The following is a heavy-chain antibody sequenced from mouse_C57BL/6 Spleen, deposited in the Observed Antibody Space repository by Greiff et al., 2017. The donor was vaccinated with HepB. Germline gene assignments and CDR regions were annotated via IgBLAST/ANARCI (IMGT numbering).Heavy chain of an antibody. Sequence: DVQLVESGGDLVKPGGSLKLSCAASGFTFSSYGMSWVRQTPDKRLEWVATISSGGSYTYYPDSVKGRFTISRDNAKNTLYLQMSSLKSEDTAMYYCARLGTGFAYWGQGTLVTVSA. CDR1: GFTFSSYG. CDR3: ARLGTGFAY. CDR2: ISSGGSYT. J-gene: IGHJ3*01. V-gene: IGHV5-6*01. D-gene: IGHD2-14*01.